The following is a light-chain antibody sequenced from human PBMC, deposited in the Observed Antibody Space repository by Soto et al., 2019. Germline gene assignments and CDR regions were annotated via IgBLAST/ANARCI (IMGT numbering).Light chain of an antibody. CDR3: QQYGSSPPLT. J-gene: IGKJ4*01. V-gene: IGKV3-20*01. CDR2: GAS. Sequence: EFVLTQSPGTLSLSPGERATLSCRASQSVSSSFLAWYQQKPGQAPRILIYGASTRATGIPDRFSGSGSGTDFTPSISRLEPDDFAVYYCQQYGSSPPLTFGEGTKVEIK. CDR1: QSVSSSF.